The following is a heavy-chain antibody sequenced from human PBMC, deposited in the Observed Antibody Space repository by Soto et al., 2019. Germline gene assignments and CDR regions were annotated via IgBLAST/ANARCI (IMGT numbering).Heavy chain of an antibody. V-gene: IGHV3-33*01. J-gene: IGHJ4*02. D-gene: IGHD2-15*01. CDR3: ATGFLGLCTGGNCPLDY. CDR1: GFTFSRQA. CDR2: IWYHGIDK. Sequence: QVQLVESGGGVVQPERSPRLSCAASGFTFSRQAMHWVRQAPGRGLEWVAVIWYHGIDKYYADSVKGRFTISRDNSKNTVYLQMNSLRGEDTAVYYCATGFLGLCTGGNCPLDYWGQGTLVTVSS.